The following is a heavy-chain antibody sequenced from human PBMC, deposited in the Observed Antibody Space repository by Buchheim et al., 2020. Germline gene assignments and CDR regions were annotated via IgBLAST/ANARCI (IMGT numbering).Heavy chain of an antibody. V-gene: IGHV3-7*01. CDR2: INRDGSEK. CDR3: AREGREQPIDY. CDR1: GFTLSDYW. Sequence: EVQLVESGGGLVQPGGSLRLSCAASGFTLSDYWMTWVRQAPGKGLEWVANINRDGSEKNYVDSVKGRFTISRDNAKISLNLQMNSLRAEDTAVYYCAREGREQPIDYWGQGTL. J-gene: IGHJ4*02. D-gene: IGHD1-26*01.